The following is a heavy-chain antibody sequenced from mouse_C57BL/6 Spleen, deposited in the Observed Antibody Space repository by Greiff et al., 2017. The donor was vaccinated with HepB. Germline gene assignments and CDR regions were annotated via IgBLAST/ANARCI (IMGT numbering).Heavy chain of an antibody. V-gene: IGHV1-74*01. CDR3: AIKTMVTTRDY. D-gene: IGHD2-2*01. CDR2: IHPSDSDT. J-gene: IGHJ2*01. CDR1: GYTFTSYW. Sequence: QVQLKQPGAELVKPGASVKVSCKASGYTFTSYWMHWVKQRPGQGLEWIGRIHPSDSDTNYNQKFKGKATLTVDKSSSTAYMQLSSLTSEDSAVYYCAIKTMVTTRDYWGQGTTLTVSS.